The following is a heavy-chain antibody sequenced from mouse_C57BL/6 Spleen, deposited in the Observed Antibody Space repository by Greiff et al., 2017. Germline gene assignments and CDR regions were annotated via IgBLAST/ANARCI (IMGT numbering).Heavy chain of an antibody. CDR1: GYTFTDYY. D-gene: IGHD1-1*01. CDR3: ARAVTTVDWYFDV. Sequence: EVQLQQSGPELVKPGASVKISCKASGYTFTDYYMNWVKQSHGKSLEWIGDINPNNGGTSYNQKFKGKATLTVDKSSSTAYMELRSLTSEDSAVYYCARAVTTVDWYFDVWGTGTTVTVSS. J-gene: IGHJ1*03. CDR2: INPNNGGT. V-gene: IGHV1-26*01.